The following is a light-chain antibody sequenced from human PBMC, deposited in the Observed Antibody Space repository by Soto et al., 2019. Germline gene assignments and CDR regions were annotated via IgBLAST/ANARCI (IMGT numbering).Light chain of an antibody. CDR1: QSVGSY. V-gene: IGKV3-11*01. J-gene: IGKJ5*01. CDR2: DAS. Sequence: EIVLTQSPATLSLSPGERATLSCRASQSVGSYLIWYQQKPGQAPRLLISDASTRATGIPTRFSGSGSGTDFTLTISSLEPEDFAVYYCQQRANWPITFGQGTRLEMK. CDR3: QQRANWPIT.